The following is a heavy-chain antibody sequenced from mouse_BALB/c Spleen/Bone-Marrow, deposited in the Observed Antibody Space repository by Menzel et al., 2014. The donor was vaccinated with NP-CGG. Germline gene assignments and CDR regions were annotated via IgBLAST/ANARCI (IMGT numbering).Heavy chain of an antibody. J-gene: IGHJ3*01. CDR1: GYTFTDYE. V-gene: IGHV1-15*01. CDR3: TRWDGNYGWLAY. D-gene: IGHD2-1*01. CDR2: IDPETGGT. Sequence: VQLQQSGAELVRPGASVTLSCKASGYTFTDYEMHWVKQTPVHGLEWIGAIDPETGGTAYNQKFKGKATLTADKSSSTAYMELRSLTSEDSAVYYCTRWDGNYGWLAYWGQGTLVTVSA.